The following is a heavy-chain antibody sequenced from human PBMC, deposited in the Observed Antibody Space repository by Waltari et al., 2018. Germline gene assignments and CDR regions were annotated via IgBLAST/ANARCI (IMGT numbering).Heavy chain of an antibody. D-gene: IGHD3-22*01. CDR2: IYYSGST. V-gene: IGHV4-39*07. J-gene: IGHJ4*02. CDR1: GGSISSSSYY. Sequence: QLQLQESGPGLVKPSETLSLTCPVSGGSISSSSYYWGWLRQPPGKGLEWIGSIYYSGSTYYNPSLKSRVTIAVDTSKNQFSLKLSSVTAADTAVYYCARGKRDSSGYYFEPLDYWGQGTLVTVSS. CDR3: ARGKRDSSGYYFEPLDY.